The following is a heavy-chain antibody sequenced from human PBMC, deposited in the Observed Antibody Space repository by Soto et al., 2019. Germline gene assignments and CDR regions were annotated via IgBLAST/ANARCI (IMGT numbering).Heavy chain of an antibody. CDR2: IYYSGST. CDR3: ASAYCGGDCYWGLNWFDP. Sequence: KPSETLSLTCTVSGGSISSSSYYWGWIRQPPGKGLEWIGSIYYSGSTYYNPSLKSRVTISVDTSKNQFSLKLSSVTAADTAVYYCASAYCGGDCYWGLNWFDPWGQGTLVTV. V-gene: IGHV4-39*01. D-gene: IGHD2-21*02. J-gene: IGHJ5*02. CDR1: GGSISSSSYY.